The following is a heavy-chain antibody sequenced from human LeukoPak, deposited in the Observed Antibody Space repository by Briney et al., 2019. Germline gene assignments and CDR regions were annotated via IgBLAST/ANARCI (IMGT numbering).Heavy chain of an antibody. V-gene: IGHV3-7*01. CDR2: IKQDGSEK. D-gene: IGHD3-10*01. CDR3: ARIRVMDLYYFDY. J-gene: IGHJ4*02. Sequence: GGSLRLSCAAPGFTFSSYWMSWVRQAPGKGLGWVANIKQDGSEKYYVDSVKGRFTISRDNAKNSLYLQMNSLRAEDTAVYYCARIRVMDLYYFDYWGQGTLVTVSS. CDR1: GFTFSSYW.